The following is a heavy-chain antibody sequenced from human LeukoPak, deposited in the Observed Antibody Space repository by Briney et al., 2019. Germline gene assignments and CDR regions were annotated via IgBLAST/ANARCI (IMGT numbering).Heavy chain of an antibody. CDR2: ISRSSSYI. J-gene: IGHJ5*02. Sequence: GGPLRLSCTTSGFTFSSYSMNWVRQAPGKGLEWVSSISRSSSYIYYADSVKGRFTISRDNAKNSLYLQMNSLRAEDTAVYYCARDRETYYYDSSGYHWGQGTLVTVSS. D-gene: IGHD3-22*01. CDR3: ARDRETYYYDSSGYH. CDR1: GFTFSSYS. V-gene: IGHV3-21*01.